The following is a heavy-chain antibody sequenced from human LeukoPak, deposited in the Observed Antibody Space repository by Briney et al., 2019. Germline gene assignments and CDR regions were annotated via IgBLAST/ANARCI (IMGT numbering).Heavy chain of an antibody. D-gene: IGHD2-2*01. J-gene: IGHJ4*02. CDR1: GGSISRGGYY. V-gene: IGHV4-31*03. CDR3: ARIMLGGYQLLGGRADY. CDR2: IYYSGST. Sequence: SETLSLTCTVSGGSISRGGYYWSWIRQHPGKGREWIGYIYYSGSTYYNPSLKSRVTISVDTSKNQFSLKLSSVTAADTAVYYCARIMLGGYQLLGGRADYWGQGTLVTVSS.